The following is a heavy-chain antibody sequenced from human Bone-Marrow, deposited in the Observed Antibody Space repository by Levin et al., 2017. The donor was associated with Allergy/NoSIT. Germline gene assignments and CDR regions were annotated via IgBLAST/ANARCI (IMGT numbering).Heavy chain of an antibody. D-gene: IGHD5-24*01. CDR2: ISYDGGNK. Sequence: LSLTCVASRFTFGSYALHWVRQAPGKGLEWVALISYDGGNKYYADSVQGRFIISRDNSRNTLYLQLNSLRVEDTAIYFCARDLGDGYNAWGAFDVWGQGTMVTVSS. CDR3: ARDLGDGYNAWGAFDV. CDR1: RFTFGSYA. J-gene: IGHJ3*01. V-gene: IGHV3-30*04.